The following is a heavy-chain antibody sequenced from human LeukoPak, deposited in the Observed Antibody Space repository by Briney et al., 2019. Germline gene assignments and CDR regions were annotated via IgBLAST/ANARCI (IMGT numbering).Heavy chain of an antibody. CDR2: ISGSGGST. D-gene: IGHD5-12*01. CDR3: AKDLGRFRWGLIVATTEAADAFDI. CDR1: GFTFSSYA. J-gene: IGHJ3*02. V-gene: IGHV3-23*01. Sequence: GGSLRLSCAASGFTFSSYAMSWVRQAPGKGLEWVSAISGSGGSTYYADSVKGRFTISRDNSKNTLYLQMNSLRAEDTAVYYCAKDLGRFRWGLIVATTEAADAFDIWGQGTMVTVSS.